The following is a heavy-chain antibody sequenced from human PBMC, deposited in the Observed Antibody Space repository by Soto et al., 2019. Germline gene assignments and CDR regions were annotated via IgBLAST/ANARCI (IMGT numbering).Heavy chain of an antibody. V-gene: IGHV3-49*04. J-gene: IGHJ3*02. D-gene: IGHD3-22*01. CDR1: GFTFGDYA. CDR2: IRSKAYGGTT. Sequence: PVGSLRLSCTASGFTFGDYAMSWVRQAPVKGLEWVGFIRSKAYGGTTEYAASVKGRFTISRDDSKSIAYLQMNSLKTEDTAVYYCTMSGGHYYDSSGYLAFDIWGQGTMVTVSS. CDR3: TMSGGHYYDSSGYLAFDI.